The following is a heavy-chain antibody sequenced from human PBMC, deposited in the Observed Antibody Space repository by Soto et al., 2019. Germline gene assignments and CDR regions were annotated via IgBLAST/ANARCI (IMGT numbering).Heavy chain of an antibody. Sequence: GGSLRLSCAASGFTFDDYAMHWVRQAPGKGLEWVSGISWNSGSIGYADSVKGRFTISRDNAKNSLYLQMNSLRAEDTALYYCAKDSRVGIAVAGTTLFDYWGQGTLVTVSS. V-gene: IGHV3-9*01. CDR3: AKDSRVGIAVAGTTLFDY. D-gene: IGHD6-19*01. CDR2: ISWNSGSI. CDR1: GFTFDDYA. J-gene: IGHJ4*02.